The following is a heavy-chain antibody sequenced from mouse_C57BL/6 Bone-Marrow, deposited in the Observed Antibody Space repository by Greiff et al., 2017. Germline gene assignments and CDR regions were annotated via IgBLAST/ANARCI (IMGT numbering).Heavy chain of an antibody. V-gene: IGHV6-3*01. CDR3: TGELFRFAY. J-gene: IGHJ3*01. CDR1: GFTFSNYW. Sequence: EVKLMESGGGLVQPGGSMKLSCVASGFTFSNYWMNWVRQSPEKGLEWVAQIRLKSDNYATHYAESVKGRFTISRDDSKSSVYLQMNNLRAEDTGIYYCTGELFRFAYWGQGTLVTVSA. CDR2: IRLKSDNYAT.